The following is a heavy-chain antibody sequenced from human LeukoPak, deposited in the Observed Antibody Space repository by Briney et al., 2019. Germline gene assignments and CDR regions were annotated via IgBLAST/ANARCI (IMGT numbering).Heavy chain of an antibody. V-gene: IGHV1-18*01. CDR1: GYTFTSYA. J-gene: IGHJ4*02. Sequence: ASVKVSCKASGYTFTSYAISWVRQAPGQGPEWMGWINMYNGNTNYAQKLQGRVAMTTDTSTSTAYMELRSLRSDDTAVYYCARVVGNYVWGSYRPEGCFDSWGQGTLVTVSS. CDR3: ARVVGNYVWGSYRPEGCFDS. CDR2: INMYNGNT. D-gene: IGHD3-16*02.